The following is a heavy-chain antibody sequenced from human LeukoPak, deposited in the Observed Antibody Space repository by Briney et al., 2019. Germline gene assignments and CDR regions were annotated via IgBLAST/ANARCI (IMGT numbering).Heavy chain of an antibody. CDR3: ARVRQPIYYYYGMDV. Sequence: GESPKISCKGSGYSFTSYWIGWVRQMPGKGLEWMGIIYPGDSDTRYSPSFQGQVTISADKSISTAYLQWSSLKASDTAMYYCARVRQPIYYYYGMDVWGQGTTVTVSS. CDR1: GYSFTSYW. CDR2: IYPGDSDT. D-gene: IGHD3-3*01. V-gene: IGHV5-51*01. J-gene: IGHJ6*02.